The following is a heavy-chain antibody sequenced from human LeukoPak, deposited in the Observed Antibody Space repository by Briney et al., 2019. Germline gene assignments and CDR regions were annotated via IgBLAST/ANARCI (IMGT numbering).Heavy chain of an antibody. J-gene: IGHJ4*02. CDR1: GGSISSSSYY. V-gene: IGHV4-39*07. D-gene: IGHD4-23*01. Sequence: PSETLSLTCTVSGGSISSSSYYWGWIRQPPGKGLEWIGSIYYSGSTYYNPSLKSRVTISVDTSKNQFSLKLSSVTAADTAVYYCARDFLTVAGDISYFDYWGQGTLVTVSS. CDR3: ARDFLTVAGDISYFDY. CDR2: IYYSGST.